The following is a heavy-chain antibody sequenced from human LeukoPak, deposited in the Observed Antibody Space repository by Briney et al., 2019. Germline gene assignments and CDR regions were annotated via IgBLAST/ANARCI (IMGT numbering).Heavy chain of an antibody. CDR3: ARDHLGGMDV. CDR1: GFTFSNYW. D-gene: IGHD3-16*01. V-gene: IGHV3-74*01. Sequence: GGSLRLSCVASGFTFSNYWMNWVRQAPGKGLVWVSRIKYDGSVTTYADSVKGRFTISRDNAKNSLYLQMKSLRAEDTAVYYCARDHLGGMDVWGQGTTVTVSS. J-gene: IGHJ6*02. CDR2: IKYDGSVT.